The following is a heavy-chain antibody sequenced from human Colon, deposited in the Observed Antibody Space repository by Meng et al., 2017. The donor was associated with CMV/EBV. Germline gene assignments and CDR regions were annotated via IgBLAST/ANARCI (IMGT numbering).Heavy chain of an antibody. CDR1: GFTFSSYW. CDR3: ARGKDWFDP. V-gene: IGHV3-74*01. Sequence: LSLSFAASGFTFSSYWMHWVRQAPGKGLVWVSRINSDGSSTSYADSVKGRFTISRDNAKNTLYLQMNSLRAEDTAVYYCARGKDWFDPWGQGTLVTVSS. J-gene: IGHJ5*02. CDR2: INSDGSST.